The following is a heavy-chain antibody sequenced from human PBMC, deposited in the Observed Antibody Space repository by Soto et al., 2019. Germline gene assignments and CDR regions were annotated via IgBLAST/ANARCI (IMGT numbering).Heavy chain of an antibody. V-gene: IGHV1-24*01. Sequence: SVKVSWQVSGYTLTELSMHWVRQDTRKGLEWMGGFDPEDGETIYAQKLQGRVTMTEDTSTDTAYMELSSRRSEETDVFYCASPRILKRRSTRFIFDYWGQGTRVTLSS. CDR3: ASPRILKRRSTRFIFDY. J-gene: IGHJ4*02. D-gene: IGHD1-1*01. CDR1: GYTLTELS. CDR2: FDPEDGET.